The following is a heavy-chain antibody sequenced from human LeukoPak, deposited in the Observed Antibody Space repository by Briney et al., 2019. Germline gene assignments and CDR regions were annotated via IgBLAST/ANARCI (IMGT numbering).Heavy chain of an antibody. CDR2: ISYDGSNK. V-gene: IGHV3-30*18. Sequence: PGGSLRLSCAASGFTFSSYGMHWVRQAPGKGLEWVAVISYDGSNKYYADSVKGRFTISRDNSKNTLYLQMNSLRAEDTAVYYCAKDRSHEPDAFDIWGQGTMVTVSS. CDR3: AKDRSHEPDAFDI. CDR1: GFTFSSYG. J-gene: IGHJ3*02.